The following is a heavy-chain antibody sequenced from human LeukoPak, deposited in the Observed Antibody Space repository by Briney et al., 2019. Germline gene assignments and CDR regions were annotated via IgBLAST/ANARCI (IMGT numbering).Heavy chain of an antibody. D-gene: IGHD1-26*01. V-gene: IGHV4-59*01. CDR3: ARAGPHSGSYYYFDH. CDR2: IYYSGST. J-gene: IGHJ4*02. Sequence: SETLSLTCTVSGGSISSYYWSWIRQPPGKGLEWIGYIYYSGSTNYNPSLKSRVTISVDTSKNQFSLKLSSVTAADTAVYYCARAGPHSGSYYYFDHWGQGTLVTVSS. CDR1: GGSISSYY.